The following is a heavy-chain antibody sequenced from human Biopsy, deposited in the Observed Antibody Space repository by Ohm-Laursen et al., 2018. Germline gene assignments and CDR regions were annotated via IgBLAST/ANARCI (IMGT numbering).Heavy chain of an antibody. Sequence: TLSLTCNVSGGSFTGHYWTWIRQPPGKGLEWIGHISYTGYTSYNASLKSRVTISVDTSRNHFSLRLSSLTAADTAVYYCARGSNDFGGLYFPRWGQGTLLTVSS. CDR2: ISYTGYT. CDR3: ARGSNDFGGLYFPR. CDR1: GGSFTGHY. J-gene: IGHJ4*02. V-gene: IGHV4-59*11. D-gene: IGHD4-23*01.